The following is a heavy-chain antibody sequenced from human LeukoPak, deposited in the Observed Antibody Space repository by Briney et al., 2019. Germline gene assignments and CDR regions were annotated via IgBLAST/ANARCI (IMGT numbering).Heavy chain of an antibody. J-gene: IGHJ4*02. CDR1: GYSISSGYY. CDR2: IYHSGST. V-gene: IGHV4-38-2*01. Sequence: SETLSLTCAVSGYSISSGYYWGWIRQPPGKGLEWIGSIYHSGSTYYNPSLKSRVTISVDTSKNQFSLKLSSATAADTAVYYCARHPDSGSGWPGWDYWGQGTLVTVSS. CDR3: ARHPDSGSGWPGWDY. D-gene: IGHD6-19*01.